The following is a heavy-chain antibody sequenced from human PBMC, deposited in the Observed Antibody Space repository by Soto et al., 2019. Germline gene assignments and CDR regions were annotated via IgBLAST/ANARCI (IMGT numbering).Heavy chain of an antibody. CDR1: GYTFSDYY. Sequence: ASVKVSCKASGYTFSDYYMHWIRQAPGQGPEWMGWIHAKSGTTNYAQNFQGRVTLTRDTSISTAYMQMNSLRAEDTAVYYCARDRAESIAVAGALVIWGQGTLVTVSS. CDR3: ARDRAESIAVAGALVI. V-gene: IGHV1-2*02. CDR2: IHAKSGTT. D-gene: IGHD6-19*01. J-gene: IGHJ4*02.